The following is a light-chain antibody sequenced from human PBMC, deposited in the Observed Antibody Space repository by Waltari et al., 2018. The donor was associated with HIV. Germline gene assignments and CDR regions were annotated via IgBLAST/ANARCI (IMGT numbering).Light chain of an antibody. CDR3: QVWDSSTEHPGVV. CDR2: DDY. V-gene: IGLV3-21*02. CDR1: NIGTKS. Sequence: SYVLTQPPSVSVAPGQTASITCGGNNIGTKSVHWYQQGPGQAPVLVVYDDYARPSWIPERFSGSNAGNMATLTSSRVEAGDEAVYYCQVWDSSTEHPGVVFGGGTKLTVL. J-gene: IGLJ2*01.